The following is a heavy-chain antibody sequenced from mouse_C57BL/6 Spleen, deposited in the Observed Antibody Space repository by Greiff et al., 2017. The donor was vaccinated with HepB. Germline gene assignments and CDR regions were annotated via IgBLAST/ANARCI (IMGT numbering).Heavy chain of an antibody. CDR1: GFTFSDYY. CDR3: ARGAYLDY. J-gene: IGHJ2*01. V-gene: IGHV5-12*01. CDR2: ISNGGGST. Sequence: EVKVEESGGGLVQPGGSLKLSCAASGFTFSDYYMYWVRQTPEKRLEWVAYISNGGGSTYYPDTVKGRFTISRDNAKNTLYLQMSRLKSEDTAMYYCARGAYLDYWGQGTTLTVSS.